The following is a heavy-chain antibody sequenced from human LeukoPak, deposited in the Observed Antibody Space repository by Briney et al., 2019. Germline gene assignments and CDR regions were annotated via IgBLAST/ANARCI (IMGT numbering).Heavy chain of an antibody. CDR3: ARSFTGSQYPIYYYYYMDV. CDR1: GFTFSSYS. J-gene: IGHJ6*03. CDR2: ISSSSSYI. D-gene: IGHD1-26*01. Sequence: GGSLRLSCAASGFTFSSYSMNWVRQAPGKGLEWVSSISSSSSYIYYADSVKGRFTISRDNAKNSLYLQMNSLRAEDTAVYYCARSFTGSQYPIYYYYYMDVWGKGTTVTVSS. V-gene: IGHV3-21*01.